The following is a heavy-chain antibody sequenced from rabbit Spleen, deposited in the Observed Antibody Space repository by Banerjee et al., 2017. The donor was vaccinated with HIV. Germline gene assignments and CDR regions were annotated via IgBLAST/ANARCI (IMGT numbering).Heavy chain of an antibody. J-gene: IGHJ6*01. CDR1: GFSFSSSDY. Sequence: QSLEESGGDLVKPGASLTLTCTASGFSFSSSDYMCWVCQAPGKGLEWISCIAGSSSGFTYSATWAQGRFTCSKTSSTTLTLQMTSLTAADTATYFCARSTYGYDDYADLYYAAMDLWGQGTLVTVS. D-gene: IGHD6-1*01. CDR2: IAGSSSGFT. CDR3: ARSTYGYDDYADLYYAAMDL. V-gene: IGHV1S40*01.